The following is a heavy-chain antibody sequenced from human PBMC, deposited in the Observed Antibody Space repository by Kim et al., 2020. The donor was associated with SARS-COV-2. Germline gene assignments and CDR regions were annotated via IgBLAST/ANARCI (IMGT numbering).Heavy chain of an antibody. CDR3: ARTHTPGIAVASYGMDV. Sequence: GGSLRLSCAASGFTFSSYSMNWVRQAPGKGLEWVSSISSSSSYIYYADSVKGRFTISRDNAKNSLYLQMNSLRAEDTAVYYCARTHTPGIAVASYGMDVWGQGNTVTVSS. CDR1: GFTFSSYS. D-gene: IGHD6-19*01. V-gene: IGHV3-21*04. CDR2: ISSSSSYI. J-gene: IGHJ6*02.